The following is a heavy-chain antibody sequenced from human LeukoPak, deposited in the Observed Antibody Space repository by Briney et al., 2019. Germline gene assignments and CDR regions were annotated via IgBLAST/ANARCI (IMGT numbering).Heavy chain of an antibody. J-gene: IGHJ4*02. V-gene: IGHV4-59*08. D-gene: IGHD6-19*01. Sequence: SETLSLTCTVSGGSISSYYWSWIRQPPGKGLEWIGYIYYSGSTNYNPSLKSRVTISVGTSKNQFSLKLSSVTAADTAVYYCASLDSSGWYIDYWGQGTLVTVSS. CDR3: ASLDSSGWYIDY. CDR1: GGSISSYY. CDR2: IYYSGST.